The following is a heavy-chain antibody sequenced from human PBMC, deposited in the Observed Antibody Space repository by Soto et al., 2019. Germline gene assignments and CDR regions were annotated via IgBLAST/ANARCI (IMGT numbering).Heavy chain of an antibody. V-gene: IGHV1-46*01. CDR1: GYTFTSYY. CDR2: INPSGGST. CDR3: AREGYYDSSGIREDDDAFDI. Sequence: ASVKVSCKASGYTFTSYYMHWVRQAPGQGLEWMGIINPSGGSTSYAQKFQGRVTMTRDTSTSTVYMELSSLRSEDTAVYYCAREGYYDSSGIREDDDAFDIWGQGTMVTVSS. J-gene: IGHJ3*02. D-gene: IGHD3-22*01.